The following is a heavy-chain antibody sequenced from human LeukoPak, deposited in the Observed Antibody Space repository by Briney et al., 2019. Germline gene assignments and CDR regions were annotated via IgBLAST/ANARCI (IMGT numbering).Heavy chain of an antibody. CDR2: ISSTSSYI. CDR3: ARGVVDFDWLWESDY. D-gene: IGHD3-9*01. CDR1: GFIFRSYT. J-gene: IGHJ4*02. Sequence: GGSLRLSCAASGFIFRSYTMNWVRQAPGKGLEWVSSISSTSSYIYYADSVKGRFTISRDNAKNSLYLQMNSLRAEDTAVYYCARGVVDFDWLWESDYWGQGTLVTVSS. V-gene: IGHV3-21*01.